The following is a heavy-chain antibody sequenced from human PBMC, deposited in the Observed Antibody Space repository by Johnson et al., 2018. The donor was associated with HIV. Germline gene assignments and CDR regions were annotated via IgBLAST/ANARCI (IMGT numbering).Heavy chain of an antibody. CDR2: IYIGGNT. Sequence: VQLVESGGGVVQPGRSLRLSCAASALSVSTNYISWVRQAPGKGLEWISVIYIGGNTYYADSVRGRFTISRDSSKNTVYLQMNSLRAEDTAVYYCARDLGSWYSSGWYLRSDAFDIWGQGTMVTVSS. V-gene: IGHV3-66*01. CDR3: ARDLGSWYSSGWYLRSDAFDI. D-gene: IGHD6-19*01. J-gene: IGHJ3*02. CDR1: ALSVSTNY.